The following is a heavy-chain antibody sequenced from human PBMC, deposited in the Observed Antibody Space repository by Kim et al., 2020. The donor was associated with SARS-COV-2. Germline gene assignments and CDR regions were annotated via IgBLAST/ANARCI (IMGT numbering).Heavy chain of an antibody. CDR3: ARDGAYYDILTGYYYRIGFGN. Sequence: GGSLRPSCAASGFTFSSYSMNWVRQAPGKGLEWVSYISSSSSTIYYADSVKGRFTISRDNAKNSLYLQMNSLRDEDTAVYYCARDGAYYDILTGYYYRIGFGNWGQGTLVTVSS. CDR1: GFTFSSYS. D-gene: IGHD3-9*01. CDR2: ISSSSSTI. V-gene: IGHV3-48*02. J-gene: IGHJ5*02.